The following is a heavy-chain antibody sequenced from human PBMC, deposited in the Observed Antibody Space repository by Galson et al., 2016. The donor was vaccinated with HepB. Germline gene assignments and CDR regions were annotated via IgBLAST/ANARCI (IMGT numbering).Heavy chain of an antibody. J-gene: IGHJ4*02. V-gene: IGHV2-5*02. CDR2: IYWDDNE. CDR1: GFSVTTTGVG. D-gene: IGHD6-19*01. CDR3: AHRGSGWYRFDY. Sequence: PALVKPTQTLTLTCAFSGFSVTTTGVGVGWVRQPPGKALEWLALIYWDDNERYNPSLKSRLTLTKDASKNQVVLTMTNMDPVDSATYYCAHRGSGWYRFDYWGQGILVT.